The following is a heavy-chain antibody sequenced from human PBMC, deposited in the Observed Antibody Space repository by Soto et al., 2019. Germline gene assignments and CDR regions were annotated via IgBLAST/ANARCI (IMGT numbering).Heavy chain of an antibody. CDR1: GFIFSDYT. V-gene: IGHV3-21*01. D-gene: IGHD1-26*01. CDR3: ARRVSGAVFDF. Sequence: GGSLRLSCAASGFIFSDYTMDWVRQAPGKGLEWVSPISDSSRFIYYADSMKGRFTISRDNAKNSLYLQMNSLRAEDTAVYYCARRVSGAVFDFWGRGTLVTVSS. J-gene: IGHJ4*02. CDR2: ISDSSRFI.